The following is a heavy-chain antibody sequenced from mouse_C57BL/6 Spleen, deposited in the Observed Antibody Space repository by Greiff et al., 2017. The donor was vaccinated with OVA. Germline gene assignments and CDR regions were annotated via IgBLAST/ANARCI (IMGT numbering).Heavy chain of an antibody. J-gene: IGHJ3*01. CDR1: GYTFTDYY. Sequence: EVQLQQSGPELVKPGASVKISCKASGYTFTDYYMNWVKQSHGKSLERIGDINPNNGGTSYNQKFKGKATLTVDKSSSTAYMELRSLTSEDSAVYYCAQGDYDGAWFAYWGQGTLVTVSA. D-gene: IGHD2-4*01. CDR2: INPNNGGT. CDR3: AQGDYDGAWFAY. V-gene: IGHV1-26*01.